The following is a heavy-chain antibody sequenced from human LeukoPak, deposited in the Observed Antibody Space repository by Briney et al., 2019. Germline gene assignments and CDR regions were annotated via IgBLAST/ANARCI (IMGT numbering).Heavy chain of an antibody. CDR1: GDSMSDYY. V-gene: IGHV4-4*07. Sequence: PSETLSLSCTFSGDSMSDYYWSWIRQSAGRGREWIGRIYTTGDTNYNPSLESRLTMSIDASKNKFSLRLSSVTAADTARYYCARGTILGGYMKDYGMDVWGQGTTVTVSS. D-gene: IGHD5-18*01. CDR2: IYTTGDT. CDR3: ARGTILGGYMKDYGMDV. J-gene: IGHJ6*02.